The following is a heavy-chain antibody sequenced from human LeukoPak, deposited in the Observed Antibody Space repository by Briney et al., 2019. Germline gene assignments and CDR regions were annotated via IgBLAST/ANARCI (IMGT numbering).Heavy chain of an antibody. CDR1: GCTFTGYY. CDR3: ARASDSSGWYEFDY. V-gene: IGHV1-2*06. Sequence: ASVKVSCKASGCTFTGYYMHWVRQAPGQGLEWMGRINPNSGGTNYAQKFQGRVTMTRDTSISTAYMELSRLRSDDTAVYYCARASDSSGWYEFDYWGQGTLVTVSS. CDR2: INPNSGGT. J-gene: IGHJ4*02. D-gene: IGHD6-19*01.